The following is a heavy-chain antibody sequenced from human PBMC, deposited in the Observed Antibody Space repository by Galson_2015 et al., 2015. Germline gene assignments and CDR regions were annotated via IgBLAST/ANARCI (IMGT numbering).Heavy chain of an antibody. CDR3: TTDRRRYGAYDWCVY. CDR2: IKSKTDGGTT. V-gene: IGHV3-15*01. Sequence: SLRLSCAASGFTFSNAWMNWVRQAPGKGLEWVGRIKSKTDGGTTDYAAPVTGRFTISRDDSKNTLYLQMNSLKTEDTAVYYCTTDRRRYGAYDWCVYWGQGTLVTVSS. J-gene: IGHJ4*02. CDR1: GFTFSNAW. D-gene: IGHD5-12*01.